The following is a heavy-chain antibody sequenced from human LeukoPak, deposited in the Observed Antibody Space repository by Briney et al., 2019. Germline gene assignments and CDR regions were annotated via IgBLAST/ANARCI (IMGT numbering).Heavy chain of an antibody. CDR1: GYTFTCYY. J-gene: IGHJ4*02. V-gene: IGHV1-2*02. D-gene: IGHD2-2*01. CDR2: INPNSGGT. Sequence: ASVKVSCKASGYTFTCYYMHWVRQAPGQGLEWMGWINPNSGGTNYAQKFQGRVTMTRDTSISTAYMELSRLRSDDTAVYYCARVPTSFPAALDYWGQGTLVTVSS. CDR3: ARVPTSFPAALDY.